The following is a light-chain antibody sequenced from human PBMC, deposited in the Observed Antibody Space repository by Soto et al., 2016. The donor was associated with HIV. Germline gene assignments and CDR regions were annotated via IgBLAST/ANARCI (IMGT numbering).Light chain of an antibody. V-gene: IGKV1-5*03. CDR1: QTISSW. CDR3: QQYNSYPYT. J-gene: IGKJ2*01. Sequence: DIQMTQSPSTLSASVGDRVTITCRASQTISSWLAWYHQKPGKAPKLLIYRASSLATAVPSRFSGSGSGTEFTLTISSLQPDDFATYYCQQYNSYPYTFGQGTKLEIK. CDR2: RAS.